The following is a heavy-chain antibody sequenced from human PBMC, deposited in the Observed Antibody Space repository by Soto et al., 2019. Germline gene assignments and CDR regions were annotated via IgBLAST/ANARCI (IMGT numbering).Heavy chain of an antibody. V-gene: IGHV4-34*01. J-gene: IGHJ5*02. CDR2: INHSGST. D-gene: IGHD2-2*01. Sequence: SETLSLTCAVYGGSFSGYYWSWIRQPPGKGLEWIGEINHSGSTNYNPSLKSRVTISVDTSKNQFSLKLSSVTAADTAVYYCARHGIVVVPAAKRWLDPWGQGTLVTVSS. CDR3: ARHGIVVVPAAKRWLDP. CDR1: GGSFSGYY.